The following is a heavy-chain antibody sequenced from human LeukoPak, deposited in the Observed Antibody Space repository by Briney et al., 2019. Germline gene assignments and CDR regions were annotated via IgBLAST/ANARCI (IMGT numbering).Heavy chain of an antibody. CDR2: ISSNGGST. D-gene: IGHD3-22*01. CDR3: VKGPTDDSLPNYSDY. V-gene: IGHV3-64D*09. J-gene: IGHJ4*02. CDR1: GFTFSYYA. Sequence: GGSLRLSCSASGFTFSYYAIHWVRQTAGKGLEFVSGISSNGGSTYYADSLKGRFTISRDNSNNTLYLQMSSPRAEDTAVYYCVKGPTDDSLPNYSDYWGQGTLVTVSS.